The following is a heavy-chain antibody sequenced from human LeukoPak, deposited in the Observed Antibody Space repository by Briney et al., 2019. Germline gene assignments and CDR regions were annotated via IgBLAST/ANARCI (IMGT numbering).Heavy chain of an antibody. D-gene: IGHD5-18*01. CDR1: GFTFSSYS. J-gene: IGHJ4*02. Sequence: GGSLRLSCAASGFTFSSYSMNWVRQAPEKGLDWVSVISGSAHKIRYADSVKGRFTISRDNSENIVYLQMNNLRAEDTAVYYCAGRVTGYSSGYAYWGQGTLVTVSS. CDR2: ISGSAHKI. CDR3: AGRVTGYSSGYAY. V-gene: IGHV3-23*01.